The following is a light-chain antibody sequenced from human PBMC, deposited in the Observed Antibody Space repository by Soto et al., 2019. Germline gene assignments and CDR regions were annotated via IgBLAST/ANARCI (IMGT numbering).Light chain of an antibody. CDR2: GAS. J-gene: IGKJ5*01. V-gene: IGKV3-20*01. Sequence: EIVMTQSPGTLSLSPGEGATLSCRASRSINSNYLAWYQQKPGQAPSLVIHGASTRATGIPDRISGSGSGTDFTLTISRLEPEDSAVYFCQHYGTSPTFGQGTRLEIK. CDR3: QHYGTSPT. CDR1: RSINSNY.